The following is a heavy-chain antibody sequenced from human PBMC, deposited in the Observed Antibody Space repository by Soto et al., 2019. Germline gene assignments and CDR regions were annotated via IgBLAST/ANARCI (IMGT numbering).Heavy chain of an antibody. V-gene: IGHV1-2*02. Sequence: ASVKVACKASGYTLTVYYMHWVRQAPGQGLEWMGWINPKSGGTMYPQKFQGRVTMTWDTSISTAYMALTRLRSDDTAVYYCARDLAKGGGSAGFDYWGQGTLVTVSS. CDR2: INPKSGGT. CDR3: ARDLAKGGGSAGFDY. D-gene: IGHD1-26*01. J-gene: IGHJ4*02. CDR1: GYTLTVYY.